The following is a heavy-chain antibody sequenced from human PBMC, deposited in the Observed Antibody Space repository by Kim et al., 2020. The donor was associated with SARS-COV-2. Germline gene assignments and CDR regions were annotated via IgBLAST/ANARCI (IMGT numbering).Heavy chain of an antibody. CDR2: I. J-gene: IGHJ4*02. D-gene: IGHD4-4*01. CDR3: ARGPNYSPFDY. Sequence: IYSADSVRRRITISSDNDKNSLYLRMNSLRAEETAVYYCARGPNYSPFDYWGQGTLVTVSS. V-gene: IGHV3-48*03.